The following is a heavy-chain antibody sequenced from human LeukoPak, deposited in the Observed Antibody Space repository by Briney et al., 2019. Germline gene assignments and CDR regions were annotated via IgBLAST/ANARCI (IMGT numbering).Heavy chain of an antibody. CDR2: IRYDGSSK. CDR1: GFTFSRYG. CDR3: AAPSDVLTGNYAFDY. Sequence: GGSLRLSCAASGFTFSRYGMHWVRQAPGKGLEWVAFIRYDGSSKDYADSVRGRFTISRDNSKNTLHLQMNSLRNEDTAVYYCAAPSDVLTGNYAFDYWGQGTLVTVSS. J-gene: IGHJ4*02. V-gene: IGHV3-30*02. D-gene: IGHD3-9*01.